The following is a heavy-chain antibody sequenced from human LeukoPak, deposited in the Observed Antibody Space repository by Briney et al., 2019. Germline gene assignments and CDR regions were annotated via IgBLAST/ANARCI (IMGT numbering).Heavy chain of an antibody. V-gene: IGHV4-39*07. CDR3: AKDRIVGVQGVVDY. CDR2: IYYSGST. Sequence: ASETLSLTCTVSGGSISSSSYYWGWIRQPPGKGLEWIGSIYYSGSTYYNPSLKSRVTISVDTSKNQFSLKLSSVTAEDTAVYYCAKDRIVGVQGVVDYWGQGTLVTVSS. J-gene: IGHJ4*02. CDR1: GGSISSSSYY. D-gene: IGHD1-26*01.